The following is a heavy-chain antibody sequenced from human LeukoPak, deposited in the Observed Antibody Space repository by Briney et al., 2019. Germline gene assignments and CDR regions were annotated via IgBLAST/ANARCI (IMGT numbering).Heavy chain of an antibody. J-gene: IGHJ4*02. V-gene: IGHV3-48*01. D-gene: IGHD2-2*01. Sequence: GGSLRLSCAASGFTFSSYSMNWVRQAPGKGLEWVSYISSSGSTIYYADSVKGRFTISRDNAKNSLYLQMNSLRAEDTAVYYCARESSSTSGLDYWGQGTLVTVSS. CDR2: ISSSGSTI. CDR1: GFTFSSYS. CDR3: ARESSSTSGLDY.